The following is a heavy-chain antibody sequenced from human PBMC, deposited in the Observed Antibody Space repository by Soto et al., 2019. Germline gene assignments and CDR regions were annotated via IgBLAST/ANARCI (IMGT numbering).Heavy chain of an antibody. CDR1: GYTFTDYY. V-gene: IGHV1-46*01. Sequence: QVQLVQSGAEVKKPGASVKVSCKASGYTFTDYYIHWVRQAPGQGLEWMGMINPSCGSTDYAQKFRGRVPMTRDTSTGTVYMELSSLRSEDTAVYYCARPPFPGCINAVCYPFDYWGQGTLVTVSS. D-gene: IGHD2-8*01. J-gene: IGHJ4*02. CDR2: INPSCGST. CDR3: ARPPFPGCINAVCYPFDY.